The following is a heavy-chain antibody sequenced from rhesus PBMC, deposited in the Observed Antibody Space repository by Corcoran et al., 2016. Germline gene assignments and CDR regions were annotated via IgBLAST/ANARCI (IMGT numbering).Heavy chain of an antibody. V-gene: IGHV4-127*01. J-gene: IGHJ4*01. Sequence: QVQLQESGPGLVKPSETLSLTCDVSGYSITNGYGWTWIRQPPGKGLEWIGYIGGDSAGTNYNHALKSRVTVSKDTSKNQFSLRMNSVTAADTAIYYCARRLWGFDYWGQGLLVTVSS. D-gene: IGHD7-45*01. CDR1: GYSITNGYG. CDR3: ARRLWGFDY. CDR2: IGGDSAGT.